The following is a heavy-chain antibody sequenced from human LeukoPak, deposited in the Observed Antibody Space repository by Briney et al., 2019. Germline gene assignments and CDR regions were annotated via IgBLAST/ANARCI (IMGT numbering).Heavy chain of an antibody. CDR2: ISYDGSNK. CDR1: GFTFSSYA. Sequence: GSLRLSCAASGFTFSSYAMHWVRQAPGKGLEWVTLISYDGSNKYYADSVKGRFTISRDNSKNTLYLQMNSLRAEDTAVYYCARGPSSSGWYRFDYWGQGALVTVSS. D-gene: IGHD6-19*01. V-gene: IGHV3-30-3*01. CDR3: ARGPSSSGWYRFDY. J-gene: IGHJ4*02.